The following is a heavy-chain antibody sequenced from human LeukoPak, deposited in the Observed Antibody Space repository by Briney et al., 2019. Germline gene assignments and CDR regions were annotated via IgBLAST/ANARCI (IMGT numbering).Heavy chain of an antibody. V-gene: IGHV3-23*01. CDR2: ISASGLVA. Sequence: GGSLRLSCAASGFTFSSYAMTWARQAPGKGLEWVSIISASGLVAYYADSVKGRFTISRDNSNNTVFLQMKGLRDEDTALYYCAKAIYCSGGACHGIDFWGQGSLVTVSS. CDR1: GFTFSSYA. D-gene: IGHD2-15*01. CDR3: AKAIYCSGGACHGIDF. J-gene: IGHJ4*02.